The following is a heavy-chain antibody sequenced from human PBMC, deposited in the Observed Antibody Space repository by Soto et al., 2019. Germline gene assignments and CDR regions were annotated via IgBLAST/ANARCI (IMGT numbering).Heavy chain of an antibody. D-gene: IGHD2-8*01. CDR1: GFTFSRSD. J-gene: IGHJ6*02. CDR3: SRHEEGRRMVFYVMDV. V-gene: IGHV3-73*02. CDR2: VRSKIHNYAT. Sequence: QLVESGGGLVQAGGSLRLSCSASGFTFSRSDLHWVRQAPGKGLEGVGRVRSKIHNYATSFADSVRGRFTSSRNDSDNTVSLEMRGLKSEDTALYYFSRHEEGRRMVFYVMDVWCQGTTVTVSS.